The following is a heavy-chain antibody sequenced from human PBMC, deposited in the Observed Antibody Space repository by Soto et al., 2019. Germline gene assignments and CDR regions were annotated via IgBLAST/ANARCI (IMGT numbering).Heavy chain of an antibody. J-gene: IGHJ5*02. V-gene: IGHV1-18*01. Sequence: ASVKVSCKASGYTFTNYGISWVRQAPGQGLEWMGWINTYNGNTNHAQKLQGRVTMTTDTSTSTAYMELRSLRSDDTAVYYCATYRKGSADPWGQGTLVTVSS. CDR2: INTYNGNT. CDR3: ATYRKGSADP. D-gene: IGHD3-10*01. CDR1: GYTFTNYG.